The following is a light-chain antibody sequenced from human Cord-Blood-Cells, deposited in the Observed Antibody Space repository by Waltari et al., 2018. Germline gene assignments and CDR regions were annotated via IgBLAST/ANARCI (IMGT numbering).Light chain of an antibody. V-gene: IGLV2-23*01. CDR3: CSYAGSSTWV. Sequence: QSALTQPASVSGSPGQSITISCPGTSSDVGSYNLVSWYQHHPGKAPKLMIYEGSKRHSGVSNRFSGSKSGNTASLTISGLQAEDEADYYCCSYAGSSTWVFGGGTKLTVL. CDR2: EGS. J-gene: IGLJ3*02. CDR1: SSDVGSYNL.